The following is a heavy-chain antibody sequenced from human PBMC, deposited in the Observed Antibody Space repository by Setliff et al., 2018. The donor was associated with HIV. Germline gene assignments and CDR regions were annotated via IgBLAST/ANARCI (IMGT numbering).Heavy chain of an antibody. J-gene: IGHJ4*02. CDR2: INWDGEST. Sequence: GGSLRLSCAASGFTFDDFAMHWVRQSPGKGLEWVGLINWDGESTYYADSVKGRFVISRDNSENSLYLQMNSLRPEDTAFYYCATAYGTGTYFPSPAEHWGLGTLVTVSS. CDR1: GFTFDDFA. CDR3: ATAYGTGTYFPSPAEH. V-gene: IGHV3-43D*03. D-gene: IGHD3-10*01.